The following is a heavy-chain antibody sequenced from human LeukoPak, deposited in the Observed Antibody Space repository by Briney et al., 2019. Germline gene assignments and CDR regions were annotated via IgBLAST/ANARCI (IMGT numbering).Heavy chain of an antibody. V-gene: IGHV4-59*01. CDR3: ARGPTRYYYYDSSGYYDY. D-gene: IGHD3-22*01. CDR1: GGSISSYY. J-gene: IGHJ4*02. Sequence: SETLSLTCTVSGGSISSYYWSWIRQPPGKGLEWIGYIYYSGSTNYNPSLKSRVTISVGTSKNQFSLKLSSVTAADTAVYYCARGPTRYYYYDSSGYYDYWGQGTLVTVSS. CDR2: IYYSGST.